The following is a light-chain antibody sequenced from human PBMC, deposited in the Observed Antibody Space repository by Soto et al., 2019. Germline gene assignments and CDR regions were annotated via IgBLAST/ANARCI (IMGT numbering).Light chain of an antibody. Sequence: EIVLTQSPGTLSLSPGERATLSCRASQSVSSSYLAWYQQKPGQAPRLLFYDASNRAPGIPDRFSGSGSGVAFTLTISGLQSEDFAVYHCQQYNQWPGTFGQGTKVDIK. CDR1: QSVSSSY. J-gene: IGKJ1*01. CDR3: QQYNQWPGT. V-gene: IGKV3-20*01. CDR2: DAS.